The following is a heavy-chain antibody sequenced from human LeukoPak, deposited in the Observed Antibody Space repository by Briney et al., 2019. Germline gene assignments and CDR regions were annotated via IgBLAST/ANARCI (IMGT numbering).Heavy chain of an antibody. V-gene: IGHV3-23*01. CDR3: AKNQGQWLVPVDY. CDR2: MSGSGGST. Sequence: GGSLRLSCAASGFTFSNYAMSWVRQAPGKGLGWVSSMSGSGGSTYYADSVKGRFTISRDNSKNTLYLQMNNLRAEDTALYYCAKNQGQWLVPVDYWGQGTLVTVSS. CDR1: GFTFSNYA. D-gene: IGHD6-19*01. J-gene: IGHJ4*02.